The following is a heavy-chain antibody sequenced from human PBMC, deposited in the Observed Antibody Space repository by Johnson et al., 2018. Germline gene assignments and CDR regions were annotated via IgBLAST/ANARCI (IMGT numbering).Heavy chain of an antibody. V-gene: IGHV3-74*01. CDR3: AREADGFDI. J-gene: IGHJ3*02. Sequence: VQLVQSGGNLVQPGGSLRLSCVASGFTLSSHWMHWVRQGPGKGLVWVSSSRFGGGDTADLDSVRGRLTISRDNAKNTLHLQINSLRADDTAVYFCAREADGFDIWGQGTMVTVSS. CDR2: SRFGGGDT. CDR1: GFTLSSHW.